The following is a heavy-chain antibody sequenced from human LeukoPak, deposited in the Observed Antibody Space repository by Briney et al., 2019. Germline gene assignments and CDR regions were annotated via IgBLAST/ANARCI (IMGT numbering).Heavy chain of an antibody. CDR3: ARDCTNGVCYDLTENPGYYYYMDV. Sequence: GGSLRLSCAASGFTFSSYSMNWVRQAPGKGLEWVSCISSSSSYIYYADSVKGRFTISRDNAKNSLYLQMNSLRAEDTAVYYCARDCTNGVCYDLTENPGYYYYMDVWGKGTTVTVSS. V-gene: IGHV3-21*01. J-gene: IGHJ6*03. CDR2: ISSSSSYI. D-gene: IGHD2-8*01. CDR1: GFTFSSYS.